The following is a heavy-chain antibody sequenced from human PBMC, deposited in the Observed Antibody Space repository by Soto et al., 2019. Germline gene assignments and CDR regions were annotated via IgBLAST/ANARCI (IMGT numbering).Heavy chain of an antibody. Sequence: QVQLQESGPGLVKPSETLSLTCTVSDDSISPYYWSWIRQPPGKGLEWIGYIYYSGSTNYNPSLKSRVTISVDTSKNQFSLKLSSVTAADTAVYYCARRSYSAFDFWGQGTIVTVSS. CDR3: ARRSYSAFDF. J-gene: IGHJ3*01. V-gene: IGHV4-59*08. CDR1: DDSISPYY. D-gene: IGHD1-26*01. CDR2: IYYSGST.